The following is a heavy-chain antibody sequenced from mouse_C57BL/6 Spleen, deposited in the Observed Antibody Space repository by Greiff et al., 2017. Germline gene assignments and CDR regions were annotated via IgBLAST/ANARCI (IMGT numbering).Heavy chain of an antibody. CDR2: ISNGGGST. Sequence: EVKLMESGGGLVQPGGSLKLSCAASGFTFSDYYMYWVRQTPEKRLEWVAYISNGGGSTYYPDTVKGRFTISRDNAKNTLYLQMGRLKSEDTAMYYCARRVYDGYSYFDYWGQGTTLTVSS. CDR3: ARRVYDGYSYFDY. J-gene: IGHJ2*01. D-gene: IGHD2-3*01. V-gene: IGHV5-12*01. CDR1: GFTFSDYY.